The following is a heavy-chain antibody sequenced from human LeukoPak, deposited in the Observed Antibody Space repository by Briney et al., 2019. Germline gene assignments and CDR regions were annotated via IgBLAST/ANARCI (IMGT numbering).Heavy chain of an antibody. CDR1: GFTFSSYS. D-gene: IGHD6-13*01. CDR2: ISSSSSYI. Sequence: GGSLRLSCAASGFTFSSYSMNWVRQAPGKGLEWASSISSSSSYIYYADSVKGRFTISRDNAKNSLYLQMNSLRAEDTAVYYCASLFYSSSKDYWGQGTLVTVSS. V-gene: IGHV3-21*01. J-gene: IGHJ4*02. CDR3: ASLFYSSSKDY.